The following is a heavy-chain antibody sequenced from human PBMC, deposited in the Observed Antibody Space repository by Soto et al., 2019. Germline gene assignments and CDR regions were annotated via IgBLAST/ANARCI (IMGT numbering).Heavy chain of an antibody. CDR1: GGSFSGYY. CDR2: TNHSGST. D-gene: IGHD3-10*01. CDR3: ARKKAVSTTSSPTGKAYYFDY. V-gene: IGHV4-34*01. Sequence: SETLSLTCAVYGGSFSGYYWSWIRQPPGKGLEWIGETNHSGSTNYNPSLKSRVTISVDTSKNQFSLKLSSVTAADTAVYYCARKKAVSTTSSPTGKAYYFDYWGQGTLVTVSS. J-gene: IGHJ4*02.